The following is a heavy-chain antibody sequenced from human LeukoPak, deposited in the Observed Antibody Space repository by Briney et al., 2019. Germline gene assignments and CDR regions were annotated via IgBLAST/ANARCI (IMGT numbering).Heavy chain of an antibody. CDR3: ARAPYCIGGSCRFDY. CDR2: IKQDGSEK. J-gene: IGHJ4*02. CDR1: GFTFSGYW. Sequence: GGSLRLSCAASGFTFSGYWMHWVRQAPGKGLEWVANIKQDGSEKYYVDSVKGRFTISRDNAKNSLYLQMNSLRAEDTAVYYCARAPYCIGGSCRFDYWGQGTLVTVSS. D-gene: IGHD2-15*01. V-gene: IGHV3-7*03.